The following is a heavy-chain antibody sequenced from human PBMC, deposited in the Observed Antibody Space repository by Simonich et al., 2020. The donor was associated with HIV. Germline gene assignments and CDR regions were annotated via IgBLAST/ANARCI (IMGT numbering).Heavy chain of an antibody. V-gene: IGHV1-69-2*01. D-gene: IGHD2-15*01. Sequence: EVQLVQSGAEVKKPGATVKISCKVSGDTFTDYYIHWVQQAPGKGREWMGLVDPEDGEAGFAEKFQDRVTITADTSTDTAYMELSGLRSEDTAVYYCATPSLAATAFDYWGQGTLVTVSS. CDR2: VDPEDGEA. J-gene: IGHJ4*02. CDR3: ATPSLAATAFDY. CDR1: GDTFTDYY.